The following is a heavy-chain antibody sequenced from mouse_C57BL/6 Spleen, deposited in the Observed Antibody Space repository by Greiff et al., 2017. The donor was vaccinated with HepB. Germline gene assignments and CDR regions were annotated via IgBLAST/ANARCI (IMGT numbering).Heavy chain of an antibody. Sequence: VKLMESGAELVKPGASVKISCKASGYAFSSYWMNWVKQRPGKGLEWIGQIYPGDGDTNYNGKFKGKATLTADKSSSTAYMQLSSLTSEDSAVYFCARGDYDGMGYYFDYWGQGTTLTVSS. D-gene: IGHD2-4*01. V-gene: IGHV1-80*01. J-gene: IGHJ2*01. CDR3: ARGDYDGMGYYFDY. CDR2: IYPGDGDT. CDR1: GYAFSSYW.